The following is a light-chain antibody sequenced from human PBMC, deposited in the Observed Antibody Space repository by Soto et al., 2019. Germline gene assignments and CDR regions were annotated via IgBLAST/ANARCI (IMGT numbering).Light chain of an antibody. CDR3: QQYDTYWT. CDR1: QRISNW. V-gene: IGKV1-5*01. CDR2: DAS. Sequence: DLQMTQSPSTLSASIGDRVTITCRASQRISNWLAWYQQRAGKAPKLLIYDASRLESGVPSRFSGSGSGTEFTLTIASLQPDDFATYYCQQYDTYWTFGQGTKVDIK. J-gene: IGKJ1*01.